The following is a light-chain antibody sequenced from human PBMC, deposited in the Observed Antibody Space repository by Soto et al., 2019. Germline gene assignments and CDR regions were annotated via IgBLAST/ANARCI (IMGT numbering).Light chain of an antibody. CDR1: QSINTY. V-gene: IGKV1-39*01. CDR2: TAF. J-gene: IGKJ3*01. CDR3: QQSYSIPFT. Sequence: DIQMTQSPSSLSASVGDRVTITCRASQSINTYLNWYQQKPGKAPNLLIYTAFTLQNGVPSRFSGSGSGKEFTLTISSLQPEDSATYYCQQSYSIPFTFGPGTKV.